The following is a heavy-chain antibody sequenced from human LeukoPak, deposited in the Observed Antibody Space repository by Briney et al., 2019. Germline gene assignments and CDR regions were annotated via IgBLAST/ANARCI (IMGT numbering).Heavy chain of an antibody. CDR3: AKWPEGAMDYFDY. Sequence: HPGGSLRLSCAASGFTFSSYAMSWVRQAPGKGLEWVSAISGSGGSTYYADSVKGRFTISRDNSKNTLYLEMSSLRVEDTAIYYCAKWPEGAMDYFDYWGQGTLVTVSS. V-gene: IGHV3-23*01. CDR2: ISGSGGST. J-gene: IGHJ4*02. CDR1: GFTFSSYA. D-gene: IGHD3-16*01.